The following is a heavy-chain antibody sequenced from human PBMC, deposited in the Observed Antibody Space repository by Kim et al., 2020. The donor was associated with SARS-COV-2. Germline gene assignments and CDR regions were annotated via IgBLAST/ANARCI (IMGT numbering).Heavy chain of an antibody. CDR1: GFTFSRSA. CDR2: MAYDGTGI. J-gene: IGHJ4*02. V-gene: IGHV3-30-3*01. CDR3: TKDNFGGIDY. Sequence: GGSLRLSCAASGFTFSRSAMHWVRQAPGKGLESVAIMAYDGTGINYAASVKGRFTISRDNSKNMLYLQMNSLGIEDTAFYYCTKDNFGGIDYRGQGTLVTNSS. D-gene: IGHD3-3*01.